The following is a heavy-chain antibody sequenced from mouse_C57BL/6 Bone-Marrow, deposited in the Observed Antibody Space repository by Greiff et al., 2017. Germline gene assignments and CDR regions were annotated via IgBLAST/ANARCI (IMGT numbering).Heavy chain of an antibody. CDR2: IDPEIGDT. D-gene: IGHD2-3*01. V-gene: IGHV14-4*01. CDR3: SSFDGNYFDF. CDR1: GFNIKDDY. J-gene: IGHJ2*01. Sequence: DVQLQESGAELVRPGASVKLSCTASGFNIKDDYIHWVKQRPEQGLEWIGWIDPEIGDTEYASKFQGKATITSDTSSNTAYLQLSSLTSEGTAVYYCSSFDGNYFDFWGQGTPLTVAS.